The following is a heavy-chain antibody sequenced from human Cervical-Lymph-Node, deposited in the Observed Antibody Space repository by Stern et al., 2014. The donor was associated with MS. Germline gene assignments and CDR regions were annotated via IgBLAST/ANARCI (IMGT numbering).Heavy chain of an antibody. V-gene: IGHV4-4*02. J-gene: IGHJ4*02. CDR3: ARDQGFQLMNS. CDR2: VYHTGIA. Sequence: QVQLQESGPGLVRPSGTLSLTCAVSGDSISNDNWWSWVRQPPGKGLEWIGEVYHTGIANYDPSLKSRVPISVDKSKNQFSLRLTSMTAADTAVYYCARDQGFQLMNSWGQGTLVIVSS. CDR1: GDSISNDNW. D-gene: IGHD2-2*01.